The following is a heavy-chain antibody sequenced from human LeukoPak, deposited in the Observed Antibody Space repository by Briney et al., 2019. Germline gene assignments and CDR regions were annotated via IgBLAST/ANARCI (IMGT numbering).Heavy chain of an antibody. J-gene: IGHJ4*02. V-gene: IGHV1-69*05. CDR3: ARRWPHSSGYYLFDY. CDR2: IIPVFGAA. CDR1: GGTFSSHG. D-gene: IGHD3-22*01. Sequence: SVKLSCKASGGTFSSHGMSWVRQAPGQGLGWVGGIIPVFGAANYAQKFQGRVTITTDESTSTAYMELSSLRSEDTALYYCARRWPHSSGYYLFDYWGQGTLVTVSS.